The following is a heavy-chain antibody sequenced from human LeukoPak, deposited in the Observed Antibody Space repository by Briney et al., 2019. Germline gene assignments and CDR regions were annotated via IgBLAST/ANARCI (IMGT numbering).Heavy chain of an antibody. CDR1: GFTFSSHW. Sequence: PGGSLRLSCAASGFTFSSHWMHWVRQAPGKGLVWVSRINGDGSNTTYADSVKGRFTISRDNAKNTLYLQMNSLRAEDTAVYHCEGSKSCSSTDPFDFWGQGTMVTVSS. CDR2: INGDGSNT. D-gene: IGHD3-10*02. V-gene: IGHV3-74*03. CDR3: EGSKSCSSTDPFDF. J-gene: IGHJ3*01.